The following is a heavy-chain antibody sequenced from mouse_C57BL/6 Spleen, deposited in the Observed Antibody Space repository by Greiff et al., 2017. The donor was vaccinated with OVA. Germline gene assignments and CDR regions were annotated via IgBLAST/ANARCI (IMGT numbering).Heavy chain of an antibody. V-gene: IGHV2-6-1*01. CDR2: IWSDGST. J-gene: IGHJ3*01. D-gene: IGHD2-4*01. Sequence: VQLMESGPGLVAPSQSLSLTCTVSGFSLTSYGVHWVRQTPGKGLEWLVVIWSDGSTTYNSALKSSLSISKDNPKSQVVLKMNSHQTEDKAMDDCARQEDYPLDYWGQGTLVTVSA. CDR1: GFSLTSYG. CDR3: ARQEDYPLDY.